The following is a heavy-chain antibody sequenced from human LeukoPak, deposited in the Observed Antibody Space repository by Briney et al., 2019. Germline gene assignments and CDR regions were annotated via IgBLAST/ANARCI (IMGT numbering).Heavy chain of an antibody. CDR1: GGSITSHF. CDR3: ARVVERATPAPTAVFDY. Sequence: SETLSLTCSVSGGSITSHFWTWIRQPPGKGLEWIGYISTGGSTNYNPSLKSRVTIAVDMSKNQFSLMLSSVTAADTVMYYCARVVERATPAPTAVFDYWGQGALVSVSS. V-gene: IGHV4-59*11. CDR2: ISTGGST. J-gene: IGHJ4*02. D-gene: IGHD3-10*01.